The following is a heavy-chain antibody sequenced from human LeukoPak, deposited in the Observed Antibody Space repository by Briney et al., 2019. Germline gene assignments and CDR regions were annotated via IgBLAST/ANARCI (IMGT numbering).Heavy chain of an antibody. J-gene: IGHJ4*02. CDR2: ISSSSSLI. V-gene: IGHV3-21*01. CDR1: GFTFSCSD. D-gene: IGHD6-13*01. CDR3: AKEGRSTTPGY. Sequence: GGSLRLSCAASGFTFSCSDMDWVRQAPGKGLEWVASISSSSSLIYYTDSVKGRFTISRDNAKNLLYLQMNSLRAEDTAVYFCAKEGRSTTPGYWGQGTLVTVSS.